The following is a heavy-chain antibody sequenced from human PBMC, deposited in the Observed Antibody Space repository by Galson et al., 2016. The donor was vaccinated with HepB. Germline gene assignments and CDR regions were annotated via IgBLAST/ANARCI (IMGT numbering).Heavy chain of an antibody. Sequence: SLRLSCAGSGFTFNSCEMNWVRQAPGKGLEWGSYISSSGNTIYYSDSVKGRFTISRDNAKNSLNLHMNSLRAEDTAVYYCARHDSGYDPDAFDIWGQGTMVTVSS. CDR3: ARHDSGYDPDAFDI. D-gene: IGHD5-12*01. CDR1: GFTFNSCE. CDR2: ISSSGNTI. J-gene: IGHJ3*02. V-gene: IGHV3-48*03.